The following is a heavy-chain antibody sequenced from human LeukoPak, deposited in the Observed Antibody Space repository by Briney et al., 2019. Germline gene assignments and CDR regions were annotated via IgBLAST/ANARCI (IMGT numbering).Heavy chain of an antibody. Sequence: PSETLSLTCAVYGGSFSGYYWSWIRQPPGKGLEWIGEINHSGSTNYNPSLKSRVTISVDTSKNQFSLKLSSVTAADTAVYYCAGCIAGTYYYYYGMDVWGQGTTVTVSS. CDR1: GGSFSGYY. CDR3: AGCIAGTYYYYYGMDV. J-gene: IGHJ6*02. D-gene: IGHD6-13*01. CDR2: INHSGST. V-gene: IGHV4-34*01.